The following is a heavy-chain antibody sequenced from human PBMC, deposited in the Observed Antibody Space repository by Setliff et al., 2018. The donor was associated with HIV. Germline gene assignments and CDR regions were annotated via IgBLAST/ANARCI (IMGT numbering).Heavy chain of an antibody. CDR1: GFSFSTYG. J-gene: IGHJ5*01. CDR3: VKSLMFFNWFDS. Sequence: GGSLRLSCVASGFSFSTYGMSWVRQAPGKGLEWVSVISGSGGRTYYAKSVKGRFTVYRDNSKNTLYLQMSSLRTEDTAVYYCVKSLMFFNWFDSWGQGTLVTVSS. V-gene: IGHV3-23*01. D-gene: IGHD3-10*02. CDR2: ISGSGGRT.